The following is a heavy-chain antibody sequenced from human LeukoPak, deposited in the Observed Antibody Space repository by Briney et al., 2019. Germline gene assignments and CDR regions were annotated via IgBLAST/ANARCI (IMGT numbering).Heavy chain of an antibody. CDR3: ASKPDSRNWFDP. Sequence: SDTLSLTCAVSGYSIRSSNWWGWIRQPPGKGLEWIGYIYYDGSIFYNPSLRSRVTMSVDTSKNQFSLRLNSVTAVDTAVYYCASKPDSRNWFDPWGQGTLVIVSS. CDR1: GYSIRSSNW. V-gene: IGHV4-28*05. CDR2: IYYDGSI. J-gene: IGHJ5*02. D-gene: IGHD6-13*01.